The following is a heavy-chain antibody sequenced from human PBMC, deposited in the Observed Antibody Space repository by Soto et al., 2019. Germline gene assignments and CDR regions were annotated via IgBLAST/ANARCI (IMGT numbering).Heavy chain of an antibody. CDR1: GGSFSGYY. CDR2: INHSGST. J-gene: IGHJ5*02. CDR3: ARGRYCSGGGCYRGLDWFHP. D-gene: IGHD2-15*01. V-gene: IGHV4-34*01. Sequence: QVQLQQWGAGLLKPSETLSLTCAVYGGSFSGYYWSWIRQPPGKGLEWIGEINHSGSTNYNTSLKSRVTLSVDPSKNQFSLKQSSVTDADTAVYYCARGRYCSGGGCYRGLDWFHPWGQGTLVTVSS.